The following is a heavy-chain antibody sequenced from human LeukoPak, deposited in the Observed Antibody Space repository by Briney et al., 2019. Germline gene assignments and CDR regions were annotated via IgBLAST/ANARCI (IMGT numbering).Heavy chain of an antibody. J-gene: IGHJ5*02. V-gene: IGHV4-59*08. D-gene: IGHD3-10*01. Sequence: SETLSLTCTVSGGSISSYYWSWIRQPPGKGLEWIGYIYYSGSTNYNPSLKSRVTISVDTSKNQSSLKLSSVTAADTAVYYCARHSEQIYYYGSGSYYKGFDPWGQGTLVTVSS. CDR1: GGSISSYY. CDR2: IYYSGST. CDR3: ARHSEQIYYYGSGSYYKGFDP.